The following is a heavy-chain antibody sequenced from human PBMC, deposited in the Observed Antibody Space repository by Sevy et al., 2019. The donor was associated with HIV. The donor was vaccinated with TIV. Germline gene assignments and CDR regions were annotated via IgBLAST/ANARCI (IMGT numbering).Heavy chain of an antibody. V-gene: IGHV3-74*01. CDR2: IKHDGSST. CDR1: GFDFSRYL. D-gene: IGHD3-3*01. J-gene: IGHJ6*02. Sequence: GGSLRLSCAASGFDFSRYLMHWVRQVPGKGLVWVSQIKHDGSSTTYADSVKGRFSVSRDNAKNTLYLQMNGLRAEETAVYYCAREGVDFWSGPVDFYYGMDVWGQGATVTVSS. CDR3: AREGVDFWSGPVDFYYGMDV.